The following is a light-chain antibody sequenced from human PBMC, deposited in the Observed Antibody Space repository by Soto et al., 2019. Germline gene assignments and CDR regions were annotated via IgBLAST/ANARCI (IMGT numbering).Light chain of an antibody. V-gene: IGKV3D-15*01. Sequence: IVMTQSPATLSVSPGEGVTLSCRASENVGTNLAWYQQKPGHAPRLLIYGSSTRATGIPATFSGSGFGTEFTLTISSLQSEESAVYYCQQYNNWGLSFGGGTKLEIK. CDR3: QQYNNWGLS. J-gene: IGKJ4*01. CDR1: ENVGTN. CDR2: GSS.